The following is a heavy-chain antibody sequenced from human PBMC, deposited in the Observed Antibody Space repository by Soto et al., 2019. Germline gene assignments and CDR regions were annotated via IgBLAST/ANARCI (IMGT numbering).Heavy chain of an antibody. Sequence: QVQLVESGGGVVQPGRSLRLSCAASGFTFSSYGMHWVRQAPGKGLEWVAVIWYDGRNKYYADSVKGRFTISRDTSKNTLYLQMNSLRAGDTAVYYCARSLVALYGHYGMDVWGQGTTVTVSS. CDR1: GFTFSSYG. V-gene: IGHV3-33*01. CDR2: IWYDGRNK. J-gene: IGHJ6*02. CDR3: ARSLVALYGHYGMDV. D-gene: IGHD5-12*01.